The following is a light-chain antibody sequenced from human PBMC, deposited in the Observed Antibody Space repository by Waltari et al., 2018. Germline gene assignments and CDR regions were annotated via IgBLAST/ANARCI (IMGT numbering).Light chain of an antibody. J-gene: IGKJ2*01. CDR2: GAS. Sequence: EIVMTQSPATLSLSPVERATISCRARQSVGTELAWYQQKPGQPPRLLIYGASTRATEVPARFSGSGSATEFALTISSLQSEDFAVYYCQQCNDWPYTFGQGTNLEIK. CDR1: QSVGTE. V-gene: IGKV3-15*01. CDR3: QQCNDWPYT.